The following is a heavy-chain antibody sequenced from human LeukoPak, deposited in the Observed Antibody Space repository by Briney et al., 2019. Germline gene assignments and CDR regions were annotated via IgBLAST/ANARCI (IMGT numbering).Heavy chain of an antibody. CDR1: GYTFTSYY. V-gene: IGHV1-46*01. Sequence: ASVKVSCKASGYTFTSYYMHWVRQAPGQGVEGMGLINPSGGSTSYAQKFQGRVTMTRDTSTSTVYMELSSLRSEDTAVYYCAREGGLGSSWYEADYYGMDVWGKGTTVTVSS. J-gene: IGHJ6*04. CDR2: INPSGGST. CDR3: AREGGLGSSWYEADYYGMDV. D-gene: IGHD6-13*01.